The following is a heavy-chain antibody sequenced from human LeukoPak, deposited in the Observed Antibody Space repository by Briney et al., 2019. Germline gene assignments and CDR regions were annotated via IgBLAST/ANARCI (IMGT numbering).Heavy chain of an antibody. CDR2: IYYSGST. CDR1: GRSISSYY. V-gene: IGHV4-59*01. CDR3: ERAGELLWFGVDY. Sequence: PSETLSLTCTVSGRSISSYYWSWIRQPPGKGLEWNGYIYYSGSTNYNPSLKSRVTISVDTSKSQVALKLSSVTAAATAVYYCERAGELLWFGVDYWGEGTLVTVSS. J-gene: IGHJ4*02. D-gene: IGHD3-10*01.